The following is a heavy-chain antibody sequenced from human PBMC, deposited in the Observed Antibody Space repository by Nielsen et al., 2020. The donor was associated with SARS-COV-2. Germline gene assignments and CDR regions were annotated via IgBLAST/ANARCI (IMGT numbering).Heavy chain of an antibody. J-gene: IGHJ4*02. Sequence: ASVKVSCKASGYTFTGYYMHWVRQAPGQGLEWMGRINPNSGGTNYAQKFQGRVTMTRDTSISTAYMELSRLRSDDTAVYYRARAGRGYSSSPTWGQGTLVTVSS. D-gene: IGHD6-6*01. CDR2: INPNSGGT. CDR3: ARAGRGYSSSPT. CDR1: GYTFTGYY. V-gene: IGHV1-2*06.